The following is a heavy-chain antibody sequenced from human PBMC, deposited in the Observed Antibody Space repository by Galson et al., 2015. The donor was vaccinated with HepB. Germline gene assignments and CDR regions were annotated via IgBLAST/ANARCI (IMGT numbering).Heavy chain of an antibody. V-gene: IGHV3-23*01. D-gene: IGHD2-15*01. CDR3: AAVRSRVASSVN. J-gene: IGHJ4*02. Sequence: SLRLSCAASGFTFSSYAMSWVRQAPGKGLEWVSAISGSGGSTYYADSVKGRFTISRDNSMNTLYLQMNSLRAEDTAVYYCAAVRSRVASSVNWGQGTLVIVSS. CDR2: ISGSGGST. CDR1: GFTFSSYA.